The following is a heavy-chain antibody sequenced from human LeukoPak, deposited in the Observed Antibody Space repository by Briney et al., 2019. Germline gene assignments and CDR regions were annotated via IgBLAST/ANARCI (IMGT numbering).Heavy chain of an antibody. V-gene: IGHV4-61*08. CDR3: ASGPRNYYYSGSYHY. CDR1: GGSFNSDDYY. J-gene: IGHJ4*02. D-gene: IGHD3-10*01. Sequence: PSETLSLTCGVSGGSFNSDDYYWNWIRQPPGRGLERIGYTYYGGNTNYNPSLRSRVTISMDTSKNQFSLKVNSVTAVDTAVYFCASGPRNYYYSGSYHYWGQGTLVTVSS. CDR2: TYYGGNT.